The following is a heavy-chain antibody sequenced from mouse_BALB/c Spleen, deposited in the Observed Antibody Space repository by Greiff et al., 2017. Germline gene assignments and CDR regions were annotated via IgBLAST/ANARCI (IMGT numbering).Heavy chain of an antibody. CDR2: ISYDGSN. V-gene: IGHV3-6*02. J-gene: IGHJ4*01. CDR3: GPVITHYYAMDY. Sequence: EVKLMESGPGLVKPSQSLSLTCSVTGYSITSGYYWNWIRQFPGNKLEWMGYISYDGSNNYNPSLKNRISITRDTSKNQFFLKLNSVTTEDTATYYCGPVITHYYAMDYWGQGTSVTVSS. CDR1: GYSITSGYY. D-gene: IGHD2-4*01.